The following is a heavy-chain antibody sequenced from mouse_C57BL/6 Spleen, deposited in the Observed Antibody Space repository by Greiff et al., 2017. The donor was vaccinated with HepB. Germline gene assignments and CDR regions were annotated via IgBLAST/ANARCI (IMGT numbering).Heavy chain of an antibody. Sequence: QVQLQQPGAELVRPGSSVKLSCKASGYTFTSYWMHWVKQRPIQGLEWIGNIDPSDSETHYNQKFKDKATLTVDKSSSTAYMQLSSLTSEDSAVYYCATLTTLVAENYWGQGTTLTVSS. V-gene: IGHV1-52*01. D-gene: IGHD1-1*01. CDR3: ATLTTLVAENY. CDR2: IDPSDSET. J-gene: IGHJ2*01. CDR1: GYTFTSYW.